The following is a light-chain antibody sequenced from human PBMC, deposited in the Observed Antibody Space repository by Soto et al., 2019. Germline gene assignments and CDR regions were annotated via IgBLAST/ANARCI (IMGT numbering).Light chain of an antibody. V-gene: IGKV3-20*01. CDR1: QSVSSSY. J-gene: IGKJ4*01. Sequence: EIVLTQSPGTLSLSPGERATLSCRASQSVSSSYLAWYQQKPGQAPRLLIYGASSRATGIPDRLSGSGSGTDFTLTISRLEPEDFAVYYCQQYGSPRTFGGGTKVDIK. CDR3: QQYGSPRT. CDR2: GAS.